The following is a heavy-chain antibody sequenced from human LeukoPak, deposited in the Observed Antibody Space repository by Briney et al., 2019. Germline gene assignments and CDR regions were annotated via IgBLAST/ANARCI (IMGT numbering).Heavy chain of an antibody. Sequence: GGSLRLSCAASGLTFSSHPMSWVRQAPGKGLEWVSAISSSGARTYYAHQETGRFTNARDNSKNTLSLQMNSLRADDTAVYYCAKEYMRWLGPFDYWGQGTLVTVSS. CDR1: GLTFSSHP. CDR2: ISSSGART. V-gene: IGHV3-23*01. CDR3: AKEYMRWLGPFDY. J-gene: IGHJ4*02. D-gene: IGHD6-19*01.